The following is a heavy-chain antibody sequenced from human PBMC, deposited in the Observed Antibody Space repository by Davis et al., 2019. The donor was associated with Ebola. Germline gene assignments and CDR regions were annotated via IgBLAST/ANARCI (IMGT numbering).Heavy chain of an antibody. Sequence: LRLSCDTSGDTVSSIDGAWNWIRQSPSRGLEWLGRTYFNSKYYSDYAVSVRGRITINADPSKNQFSLQLNSVTPEDTAVYYCARGWLRTGLDIWGQGTMVIVSS. CDR2: TYFNSKYYS. V-gene: IGHV6-1*01. CDR1: GDTVSSIDGA. D-gene: IGHD5-24*01. CDR3: ARGWLRTGLDI. J-gene: IGHJ3*02.